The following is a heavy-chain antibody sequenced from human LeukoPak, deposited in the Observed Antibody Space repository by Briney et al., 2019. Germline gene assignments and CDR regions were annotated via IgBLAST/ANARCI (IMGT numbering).Heavy chain of an antibody. CDR1: DGSISNHY. J-gene: IGHJ6*02. Sequence: SETLSLTCTVSDGSISNHYWSWIRQPPGKGLEWIGNINYSGSTKYNPSLKSRVVMSVDTSKNQFSLKLSSVTAADTAVYYCARDIARYYYGSGISSRYYYYGMDVWGQGTTVTVSS. D-gene: IGHD3-10*01. CDR3: ARDIARYYYGSGISSRYYYYGMDV. CDR2: INYSGST. V-gene: IGHV4-59*11.